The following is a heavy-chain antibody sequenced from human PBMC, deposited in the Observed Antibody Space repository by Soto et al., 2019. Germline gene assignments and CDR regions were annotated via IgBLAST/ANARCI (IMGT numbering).Heavy chain of an antibody. CDR2: IYYSGTT. J-gene: IGHJ4*02. D-gene: IGHD2-2*01. CDR3: ALFCSSTSCYGHWDY. CDR1: GASITNYY. Sequence: SETLSLTCTVSGASITNYYWSWIRQPPGKGLEWIGYIYYSGTTNYNPSLKSRLTISVDTSKDQFTLKLTSVTAADTAVYYCALFCSSTSCYGHWDYWGPGSMVIVSS. V-gene: IGHV4-59*01.